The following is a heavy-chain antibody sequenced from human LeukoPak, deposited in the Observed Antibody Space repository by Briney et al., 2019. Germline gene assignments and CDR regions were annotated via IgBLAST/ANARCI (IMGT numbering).Heavy chain of an antibody. Sequence: GRSLRLSCAASGFTFSSYAMHWVRQAPGKGLEWVAVISYDGSNKYYADSVKGRFTISRDNAKNSLYLQKNSLRAEDTAVYYCARVLSGTGDYWGQGTLVTVSS. J-gene: IGHJ4*02. CDR2: ISYDGSNK. V-gene: IGHV3-30-3*01. CDR1: GFTFSSYA. CDR3: ARVLSGTGDY. D-gene: IGHD3-3*01.